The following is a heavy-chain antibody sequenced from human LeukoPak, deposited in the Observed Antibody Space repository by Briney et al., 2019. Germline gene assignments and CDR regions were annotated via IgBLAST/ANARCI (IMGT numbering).Heavy chain of an antibody. CDR1: GFTFSQYW. J-gene: IGHJ6*03. D-gene: IGHD3-10*01. Sequence: GGSLRLSCAASGFTFSQYWMSWVCQAPGKGLEWVANIKHDGSEKQDGSEKNYVDSVEGRFTISRDNAKNSLYQQMNSLRAEDTAVYYCARSGRGVDSFYFYMDVWGKGTTVTVSS. CDR2: IKHDGSEKQDGSEK. V-gene: IGHV3-7*01. CDR3: ARSGRGVDSFYFYMDV.